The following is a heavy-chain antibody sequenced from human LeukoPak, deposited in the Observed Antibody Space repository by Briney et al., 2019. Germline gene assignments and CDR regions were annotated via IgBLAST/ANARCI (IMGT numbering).Heavy chain of an antibody. Sequence: ASVKVSCKASGGTFSSYAISWVRQAPGQGLEWMGGIIPIFGTANYAQKFQGRVTITADESTSTAYMELSSLRSEDTAVYYCAKVLTRGSYYFDYWGQGTLVTVSS. J-gene: IGHJ4*02. CDR2: IIPIFGTA. V-gene: IGHV1-69*13. CDR1: GGTFSSYA. CDR3: AKVLTRGSYYFDY. D-gene: IGHD1-26*01.